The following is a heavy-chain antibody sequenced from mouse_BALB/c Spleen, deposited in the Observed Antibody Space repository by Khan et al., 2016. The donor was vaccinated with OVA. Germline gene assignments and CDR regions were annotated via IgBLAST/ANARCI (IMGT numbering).Heavy chain of an antibody. D-gene: IGHD2-14*01. Sequence: EVKLLESGGGLVQPGGFLIPSCAASGSDLSRYWMSLARQAPGKGQEWIGEINPGSSTINYTPSLKDKFIISRDNAKNTLYLQMRKVRSEDTALYYCARLERYGQPANWGQGTLVTVSA. CDR3: ARLERYGQPAN. J-gene: IGHJ3*01. CDR1: GSDLSRYW. V-gene: IGHV4-2*02. CDR2: INPGSSTI.